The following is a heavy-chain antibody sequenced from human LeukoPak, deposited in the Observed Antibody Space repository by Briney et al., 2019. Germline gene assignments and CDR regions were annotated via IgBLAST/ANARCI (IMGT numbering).Heavy chain of an antibody. CDR1: GFTFSSYA. Sequence: GGSLRLSCAASGFTFSSYAMSWVRQAPGKGLEWVSAISGSGGSTYYADSVKGRFTISRGNPKNTLYLQMNSLRAEDTAVYYCAKDRTGYSSGYDYWGQGTLVTVSS. V-gene: IGHV3-23*01. D-gene: IGHD6-19*01. CDR2: ISGSGGST. J-gene: IGHJ4*02. CDR3: AKDRTGYSSGYDY.